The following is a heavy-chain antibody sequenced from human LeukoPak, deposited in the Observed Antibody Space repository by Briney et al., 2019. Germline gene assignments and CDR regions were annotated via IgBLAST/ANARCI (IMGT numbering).Heavy chain of an antibody. CDR3: ARHEGSQRPGRRFLEWLWGWYFDY. CDR1: GGSISSSSYY. CDR2: IYYSGST. Sequence: SETLSLTCTVSGGSISSSSYYWGWIRQPPGKGLEWIGSIYYSGSTYYNPSLKSRVTISVDTSKNQFSLKLSSVTAADTAVYYCARHEGSQRPGRRFLEWLWGWYFDYWGQGTLVTVSS. V-gene: IGHV4-39*01. D-gene: IGHD3-3*01. J-gene: IGHJ4*02.